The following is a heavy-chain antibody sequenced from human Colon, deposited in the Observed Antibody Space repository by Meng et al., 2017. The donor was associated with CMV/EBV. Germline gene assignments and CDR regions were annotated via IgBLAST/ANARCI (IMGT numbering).Heavy chain of an antibody. CDR1: CHSISRGGFY. J-gene: IGHJ4*02. CDR3: VRRRVGASSPFDL. CDR2: IYYTGET. Sequence: SCHSISRGGFYWGSIRQVPGKGLEWIGNIYYTGETFFNPSLKTRVTIPPDTSKNQFSLRLKFVTAADTAIYYCVRRRVGASSPFDLWGQGTLVTVSS. V-gene: IGHV4-31*02. D-gene: IGHD1-26*01.